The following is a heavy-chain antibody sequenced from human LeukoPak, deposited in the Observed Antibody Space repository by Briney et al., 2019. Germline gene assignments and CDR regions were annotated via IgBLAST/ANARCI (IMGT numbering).Heavy chain of an antibody. CDR3: ARRTYCSGGNCYFFDF. CDR2: IYYSGST. CDR1: GDSISSYY. D-gene: IGHD2-15*01. Sequence: SETLSLTCTVSGDSISSYYWSWIRQPPGKGLEWVGYIYYSGSTNYNPSLKSRVTISVDTSKNQFSLQLSSVTAADTAVYYCARRTYCSGGNCYFFDFWGQGTLVTVSS. J-gene: IGHJ4*02. V-gene: IGHV4-59*08.